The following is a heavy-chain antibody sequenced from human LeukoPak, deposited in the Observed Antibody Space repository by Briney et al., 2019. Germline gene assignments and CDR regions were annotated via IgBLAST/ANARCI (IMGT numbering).Heavy chain of an antibody. J-gene: IGHJ4*02. V-gene: IGHV3-21*01. CDR1: GFTFSSYS. CDR2: ISSSSSNI. CDR3: ERDYYHSGGYGPIPDY. D-gene: IGHD3-22*01. Sequence: GGSLRLSCAASGFTFSSYSMNWVRQAPGKGLEWVSSISSSSSNIYYADSVKGRFTISRDNAKNSLYLQMNSLRAEDTAVYYCERDYYHSGGYGPIPDYWGQGTLVTVPS.